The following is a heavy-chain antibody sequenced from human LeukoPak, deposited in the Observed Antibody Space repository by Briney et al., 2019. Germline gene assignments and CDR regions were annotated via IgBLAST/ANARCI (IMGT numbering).Heavy chain of an antibody. Sequence: ASVKVSCKASGYTFTGYYMHWVRQAPGQGLEWMGWINPNSGGTNYAQKFQGRVTMTRDTSISTAYMELSRLRSDDTAVYYCARDSRGGSYDYFDYWGQGTLVTVSS. CDR2: INPNSGGT. J-gene: IGHJ4*02. CDR1: GYTFTGYY. CDR3: ARDSRGGSYDYFDY. D-gene: IGHD1-26*01. V-gene: IGHV1-2*02.